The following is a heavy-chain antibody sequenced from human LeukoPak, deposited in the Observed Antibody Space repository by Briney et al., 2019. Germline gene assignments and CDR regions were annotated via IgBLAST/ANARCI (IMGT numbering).Heavy chain of an antibody. D-gene: IGHD3-16*01. J-gene: IGHJ4*02. CDR2: IYYSGST. CDR3: ARVYALYYFDY. Sequence: SETLSLTCTVPGGSISSGGYYWSWIRQHPGKGLEWIGYIYYSGSTYYNPSLKSRVTISVDTSKNQFSLKLSSVTAADTAVYYCARVYALYYFDYWGRGTLVTVSS. V-gene: IGHV4-31*03. CDR1: GGSISSGGYY.